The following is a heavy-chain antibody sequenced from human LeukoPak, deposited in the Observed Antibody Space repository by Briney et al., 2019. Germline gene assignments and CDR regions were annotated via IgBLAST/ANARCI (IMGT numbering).Heavy chain of an antibody. CDR2: INTNTGNP. CDR3: ARGMSNSPYYFYYYMDV. D-gene: IGHD1-1*01. V-gene: IGHV7-4-1*02. J-gene: IGHJ6*03. Sequence: GASVKVSCKASGYTFTGYYIHWVRQAPGQGLEWMGWINTNTGNPTYAQGFTGRFVFSLDTSVSTAYLQISSLKAEDTAVYYCARGMSNSPYYFYYYMDVWGKGTTVTVSS. CDR1: GYTFTGYY.